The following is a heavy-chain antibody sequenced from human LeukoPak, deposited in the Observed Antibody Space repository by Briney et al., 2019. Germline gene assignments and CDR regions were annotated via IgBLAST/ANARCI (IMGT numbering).Heavy chain of an antibody. CDR3: ARMRELRFDNWFDP. CDR2: INTNTGNP. D-gene: IGHD5-12*01. Sequence: ASVKVSCKASGYTFTRYAMNWVRQAPGQGLEWMGWINTNTGNPTYAQGFTGRFVFSLDTSVSTAYLQISSLKAEDTAVYYCARMRELRFDNWFDPWGQGTLVTVSS. J-gene: IGHJ5*02. V-gene: IGHV7-4-1*02. CDR1: GYTFTRYA.